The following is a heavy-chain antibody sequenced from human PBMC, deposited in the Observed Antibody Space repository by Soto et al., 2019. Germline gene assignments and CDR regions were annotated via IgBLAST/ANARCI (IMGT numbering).Heavy chain of an antibody. V-gene: IGHV1-18*01. D-gene: IGHD6-19*01. CDR1: GYTFTTYG. J-gene: IGHJ4*02. CDR3: ARDFSSGWDTFDY. CDR2: ISAHNGDT. Sequence: GPEVQKPGASVKVSCKASGYTFTTYGISWVRQAPGQGLEWMGWISAHNGDTNFAQTFQGRVTMTGDTSTGTAYMELWSLRSDDTAVYYCARDFSSGWDTFDYWGQGTLVAVSS.